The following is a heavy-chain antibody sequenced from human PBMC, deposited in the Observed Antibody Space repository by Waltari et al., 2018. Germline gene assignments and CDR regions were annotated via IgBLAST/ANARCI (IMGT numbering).Heavy chain of an antibody. J-gene: IGHJ6*02. CDR3: ARDGGGIRDYYYYGMDV. CDR1: GYSISSGYY. Sequence: QVQLQESGPGLVKPSETLSLTCAVSGYSISSGYYWGWIRQPPGKGLAWIGSIYYSVKTYYSPSLKSRVTISVDTYKNQCSLKLGSVTAADTAVYYCARDGGGIRDYYYYGMDVWGQGTTVTVSS. D-gene: IGHD3-16*01. CDR2: IYYSVKT. V-gene: IGHV4-38-2*02.